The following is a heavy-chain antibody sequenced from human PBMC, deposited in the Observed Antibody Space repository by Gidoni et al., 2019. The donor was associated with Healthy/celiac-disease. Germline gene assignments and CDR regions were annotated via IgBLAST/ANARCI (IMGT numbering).Heavy chain of an antibody. CDR3: ARVGDAFDI. CDR2: IYHSGST. CDR1: GYSISSGYY. J-gene: IGHJ3*02. V-gene: IGHV4-38-2*02. Sequence: QVQLQESGPGLVKPSETLSLTCTVSGYSISSGYYWGWIRQPPGKGLEWIGSIYHSGSTYYNPSLKSRVTISVDTSKNQFSLKLSSVTAADTAVYYCARVGDAFDIWGQGTMVTVSS.